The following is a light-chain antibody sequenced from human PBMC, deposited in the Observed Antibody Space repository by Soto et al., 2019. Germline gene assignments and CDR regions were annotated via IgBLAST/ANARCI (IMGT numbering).Light chain of an antibody. CDR1: SSNIGNNY. Sequence: QSALTQPPSVSAAPGQKVTISCSGSSSNIGNNYVSWYQQLPGAAPKLLIYENNKRPSGIPDRFSGSKFGTSATLGITGLQAGDGADFYCGTWDSSLSAGVFGTGTKVTVL. J-gene: IGLJ1*01. CDR2: ENN. CDR3: GTWDSSLSAGV. V-gene: IGLV1-51*01.